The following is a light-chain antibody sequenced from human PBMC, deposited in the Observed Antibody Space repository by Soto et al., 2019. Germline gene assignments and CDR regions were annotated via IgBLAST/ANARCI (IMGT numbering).Light chain of an antibody. J-gene: IGLJ1*01. CDR2: EVS. Sequence: QSVLTQPASVSGSPGQSITFSCTGTSSVVGSSNLVSWYQQHPGKAPKLLIYEVSKRPSGVSNRFSGSKSGNTASLTISGLQAEDEADYYCCSFVGVTNDVFGTVTKVTVL. V-gene: IGLV2-23*02. CDR1: SSVVGSSNL. CDR3: CSFVGVTNDV.